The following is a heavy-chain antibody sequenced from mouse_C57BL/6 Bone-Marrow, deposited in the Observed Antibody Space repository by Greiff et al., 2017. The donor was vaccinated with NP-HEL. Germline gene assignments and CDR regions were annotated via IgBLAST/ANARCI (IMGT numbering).Heavy chain of an antibody. J-gene: IGHJ2*01. CDR3: ARHYDYPYFDY. V-gene: IGHV5-6*01. CDR1: GFTFSSYG. D-gene: IGHD2-4*01. Sequence: EVKLMESGGDLVKPGGSLKLSCAASGFTFSSYGMSWVRQTPDKRLEWVATISSGGSYTYYPDSVKGRFTISRDNAKNTLYLQMSSLKSEDTAMYYCARHYDYPYFDYWGQGTTLTVSS. CDR2: ISSGGSYT.